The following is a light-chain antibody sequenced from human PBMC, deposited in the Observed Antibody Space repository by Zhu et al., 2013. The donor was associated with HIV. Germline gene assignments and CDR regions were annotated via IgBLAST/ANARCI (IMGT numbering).Light chain of an antibody. CDR1: QSVLYSSNNKNY. Sequence: DIVMTQSPDSLAVSLGERATINCKSSQSVLYSSNNKNYLAWYQQKPGQAPRLLIYGASSRATDIPDRFSGSGSGTDFTLTITGLQSEDFSIYYCQQYDKLPLTFGAGTKVEIK. V-gene: IGKV4-1*01. CDR2: GAS. CDR3: QQYDKLPLT. J-gene: IGKJ4*01.